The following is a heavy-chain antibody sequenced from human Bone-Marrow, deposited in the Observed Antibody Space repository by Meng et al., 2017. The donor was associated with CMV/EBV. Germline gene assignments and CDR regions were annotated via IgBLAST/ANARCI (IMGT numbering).Heavy chain of an antibody. CDR3: STSRVFDY. CDR2: ISHTGTTI. Sequence: GESLKISCAASGFSFSDYYMNWIRQAPGKEPEWVSSISHTGTTIFYADSVKGRFTVSRDNARTSLYLEMNSLRAEDTAVYYCSTSRVFDYWGQGTRVTVSS. CDR1: GFSFSDYY. J-gene: IGHJ4*02. V-gene: IGHV3-11*04.